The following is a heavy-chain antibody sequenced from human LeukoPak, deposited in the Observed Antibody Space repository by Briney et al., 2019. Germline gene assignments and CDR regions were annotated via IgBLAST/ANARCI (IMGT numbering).Heavy chain of an antibody. CDR3: AKDGQTGEWELEH. D-gene: IGHD7-27*01. CDR2: ISGSSSTV. Sequence: GGSLRLSCAASGFTFSTYSMNWVRQAPGKGLEWVSYISGSSSTVYYADSVKGRFTVSRDNSKNTVYLQMNSLRADDTAIYYCAKDGQTGEWELEHWGQGTLVTVSS. CDR1: GFTFSTYS. J-gene: IGHJ1*01. V-gene: IGHV3-48*01.